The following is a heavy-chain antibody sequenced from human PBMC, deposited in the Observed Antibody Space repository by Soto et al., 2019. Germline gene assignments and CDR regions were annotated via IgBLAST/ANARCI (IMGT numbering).Heavy chain of an antibody. CDR2: INHSGST. Sequence: SLTCAVYGGSFSGYYWSWIRQPPGKGLAWLGEINHSGSTNYNPSLKSRVTISVDTSKNQFSLKLSSVTAADTAVYYCASSRGDYYDSSGYQTAFDYWGQGTLVTVSS. D-gene: IGHD3-22*01. CDR1: GGSFSGYY. CDR3: ASSRGDYYDSSGYQTAFDY. V-gene: IGHV4-34*01. J-gene: IGHJ4*02.